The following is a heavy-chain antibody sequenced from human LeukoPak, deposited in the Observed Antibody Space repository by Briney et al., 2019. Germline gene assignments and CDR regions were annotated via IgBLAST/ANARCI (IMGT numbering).Heavy chain of an antibody. CDR3: ARGVVAAAGRTFDF. D-gene: IGHD6-13*01. CDR1: GDSFSYFY. V-gene: IGHV4-59*01. J-gene: IGHJ4*02. Sequence: SGTLSLTCTVSGDSFSYFYWSWIRQPPGKGLEWIGYIYNSGSTSYNPSLKSRVTISLDTSQNQFSLKLSSLTAADTAVYYCARGVVAAAGRTFDFWGKGTLVTVSS. CDR2: IYNSGST.